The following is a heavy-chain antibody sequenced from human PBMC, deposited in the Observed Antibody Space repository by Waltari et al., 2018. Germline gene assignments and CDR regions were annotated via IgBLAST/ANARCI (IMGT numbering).Heavy chain of an antibody. D-gene: IGHD3-3*01. CDR1: GGSFSGYY. CDR2: INHSGST. Sequence: QVQLQQWGAGLLKPSETLSLTCAVYGGSFSGYYWSWIRQPPGKGLEWIGEINHSGSTNYNPSLKSRVTISVDTSKNQFSLKLSSVTAADTAVYYCARGGGIWSGYYPIYYYYMDVWGKGTTVTISS. J-gene: IGHJ6*03. CDR3: ARGGGIWSGYYPIYYYYMDV. V-gene: IGHV4-34*01.